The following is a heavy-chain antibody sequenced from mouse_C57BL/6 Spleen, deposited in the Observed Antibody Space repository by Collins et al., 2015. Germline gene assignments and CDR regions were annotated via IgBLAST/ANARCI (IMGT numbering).Heavy chain of an antibody. CDR1: GFTFSSYG. CDR2: INSNGGST. CDR3: ATGFAY. Sequence: EVQLVESGGGLVQPGGSLKLSCAASGFTFSSYGMSWVRQTPDKRLELVATINSNGGSTYYPDSVKGRFTISRDNAKNTLYLQMSSLKSEDTAMYYCATGFAYWGPRDSGHCLC. V-gene: IGHV5-6-3*01. J-gene: IGHJ3*01.